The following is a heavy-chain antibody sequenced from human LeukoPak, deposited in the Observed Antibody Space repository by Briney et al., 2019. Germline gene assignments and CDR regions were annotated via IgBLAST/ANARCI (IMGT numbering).Heavy chain of an antibody. CDR1: GASISNQY. D-gene: IGHD2-2*01. CDR2: IHYRGST. J-gene: IGHJ3*02. Sequence: SETLSLTCTVSGASISNQYWSWIRQPPGKGLEWIGYIHYRGSTNYNPSLKSRVTISVDKSENQFSLRLSSVTAADTAVYYCARAPCSSASCSRRNAFDIWGQGTMVTVSS. CDR3: ARAPCSSASCSRRNAFDI. V-gene: IGHV4-59*08.